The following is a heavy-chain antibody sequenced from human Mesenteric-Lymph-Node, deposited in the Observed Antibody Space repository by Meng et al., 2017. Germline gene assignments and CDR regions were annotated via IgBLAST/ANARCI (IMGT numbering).Heavy chain of an antibody. CDR1: GITFKDAW. J-gene: IGHJ4*02. CDR3: TPDPWGY. CDR2: IKSNGDGGTT. V-gene: IGHV3-15*01. D-gene: IGHD3-16*01. Sequence: VQRVEAGGGVVNPGGSLRLSCAVSGITFKDAWMSWVRQAPGKGLEWVGRIKSNGDGGTTDYAAPVKGRFTISRDDSKNTLFLQMDSLKTEDTAVYYCTPDPWGYWGQGTLVIVSS.